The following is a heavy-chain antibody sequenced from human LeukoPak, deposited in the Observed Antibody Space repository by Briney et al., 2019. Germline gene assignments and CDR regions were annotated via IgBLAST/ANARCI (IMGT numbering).Heavy chain of an antibody. CDR2: IWYDGSNK. V-gene: IGHV3-33*06. Sequence: GGSLRLSCAASGFTFSSYGMHWVRQAPGKGLEWVAVIWYDGSNKYYADSVKGRFTISRDNSKNTLYLQMNSLRAEDTAVYYCAKGTSSSYNWFDPWGQGTLVTVSS. J-gene: IGHJ5*02. CDR1: GFTFSSYG. CDR3: AKGTSSSYNWFDP. D-gene: IGHD6-6*01.